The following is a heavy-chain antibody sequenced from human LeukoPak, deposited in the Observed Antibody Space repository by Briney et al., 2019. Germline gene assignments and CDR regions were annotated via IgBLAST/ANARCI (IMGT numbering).Heavy chain of an antibody. Sequence: GGSPRLSCAASGFPFSSYNMNWVRQAPGKGLEWVSSIGSSSSYIYYADSVKGRFSISRDNAKNSLYLQMNSLRAEDTAVYYCARSSGYTAMAPGAFDIWGQGTMVTVSS. J-gene: IGHJ3*02. CDR3: ARSSGYTAMAPGAFDI. V-gene: IGHV3-21*01. D-gene: IGHD5-18*01. CDR2: IGSSSSYI. CDR1: GFPFSSYN.